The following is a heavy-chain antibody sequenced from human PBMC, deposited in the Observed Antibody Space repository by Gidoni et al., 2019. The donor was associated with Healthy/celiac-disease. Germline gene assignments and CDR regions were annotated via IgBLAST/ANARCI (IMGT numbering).Heavy chain of an antibody. CDR2: IYWNDDK. V-gene: IGHV2-5*01. CDR1: GFSLSTSGVG. D-gene: IGHD2-2*01. J-gene: IGHJ3*02. Sequence: QITLKESGPTLVKPTQTLTLTCTFSGFSLSTSGVGVGWIRQPPGKAPEWLALIYWNDDKRYSPSLKSRLTITKDTSKNQVVLTMTNMDPVDTATYYCGTYQHDAFDIWGQGTMVTVSS. CDR3: GTYQHDAFDI.